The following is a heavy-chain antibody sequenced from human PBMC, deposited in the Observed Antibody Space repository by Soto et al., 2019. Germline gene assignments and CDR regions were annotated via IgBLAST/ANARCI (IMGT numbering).Heavy chain of an antibody. CDR2: IFPGGST. Sequence: GGSLRLSCAASGFTFSTYTMNWVRQAPGKGLEWVAGIFPGGSTYYANSVKGRFTISRDHSQSSVFLQMSSLRDEDTAVYYCVLDRHADRLGVFDFWGQGSLVTVSS. V-gene: IGHV3-23*03. J-gene: IGHJ4*02. CDR3: VLDRHADRLGVFDF. CDR1: GFTFSTYT. D-gene: IGHD3-16*01.